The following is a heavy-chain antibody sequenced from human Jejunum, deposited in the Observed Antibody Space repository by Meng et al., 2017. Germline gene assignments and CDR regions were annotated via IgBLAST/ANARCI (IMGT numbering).Heavy chain of an antibody. D-gene: IGHD3-16*02. CDR1: GGSISTASYY. Sequence: QVPLQESGPGLVKPSQPLSLTCTVSGGSISTASYYWTWIRQLPGKGLEWIGFISYSGFSYYKASLKSRVTISADTSKNQFSLKLTSVTAADTAVYYCAAVLSSGESSLGLGWFDPWGQGTLVTVSS. CDR2: ISYSGFS. CDR3: AAVLSSGESSLGLGWFDP. J-gene: IGHJ5*02. V-gene: IGHV4-31*03.